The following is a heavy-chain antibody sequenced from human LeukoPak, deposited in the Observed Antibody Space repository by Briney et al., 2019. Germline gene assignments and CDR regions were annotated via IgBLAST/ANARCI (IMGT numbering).Heavy chain of an antibody. Sequence: SETLSLTCTVSGGSISSYCWSWIRQPPGKGLEWIGYIYYSGSTNYNPSLKSRVTISVDTSKNQFSLKLSSVTAADTAVYYCAGSGYQGYFDYWGQGTLVTVSS. J-gene: IGHJ4*02. CDR2: IYYSGST. D-gene: IGHD5-18*01. CDR3: AGSGYQGYFDY. V-gene: IGHV4-59*08. CDR1: GGSISSYC.